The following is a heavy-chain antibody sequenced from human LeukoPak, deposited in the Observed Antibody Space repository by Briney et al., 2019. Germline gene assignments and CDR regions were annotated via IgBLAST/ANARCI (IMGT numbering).Heavy chain of an antibody. CDR1: GFTFSSYS. CDR3: ARLRGYSYGYGGY. CDR2: ISSSGNTI. Sequence: PGRSLRLSCVASGFTFSSYSMNWVRQAPGKGLEWVSYISSSGNTIDYADSVKGRFTISRDNAKNSLYLQMVSLRAEDTAVYYCARLRGYSYGYGGYWGQGTLVTVSS. D-gene: IGHD5-18*01. J-gene: IGHJ4*02. V-gene: IGHV3-48*04.